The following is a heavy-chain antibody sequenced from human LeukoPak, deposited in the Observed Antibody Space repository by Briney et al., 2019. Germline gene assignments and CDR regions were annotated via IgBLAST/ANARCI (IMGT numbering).Heavy chain of an antibody. CDR3: AREGYYDSSGYPTAFDAFDI. CDR1: GFTFSSYS. Sequence: GGSLRLSCAASGFTFSSYSMNWVRQAPGKGLEWVSSISSSSSYIYYADSVKGRFTISRDNAKNSLYLQMNSLRAEDTAVYYRAREGYYDSSGYPTAFDAFDIWGQGTMVTVSS. J-gene: IGHJ3*02. V-gene: IGHV3-21*01. D-gene: IGHD3-22*01. CDR2: ISSSSSYI.